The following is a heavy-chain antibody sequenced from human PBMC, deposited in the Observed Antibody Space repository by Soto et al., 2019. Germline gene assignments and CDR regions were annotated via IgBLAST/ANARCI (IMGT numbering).Heavy chain of an antibody. J-gene: IGHJ4*02. CDR2: ISPDGSDV. CDR3: ACWGHIVPVAPSDFDR. D-gene: IGHD2-8*02. CDR1: GFPFTNYW. V-gene: IGHV3-74*01. Sequence: QVVESGGGLVPPGWSLRLSCAASGFPFTNYWMNWVRQTPGKGLMWVSRISPDGSDVGYADSVEGRFTVSRDNAKNTLYLQMHSLRAEDTAMYYCACWGHIVPVAPSDFDRWGQGTLFTVSS.